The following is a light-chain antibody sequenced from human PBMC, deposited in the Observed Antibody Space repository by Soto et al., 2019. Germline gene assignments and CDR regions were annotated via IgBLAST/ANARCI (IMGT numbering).Light chain of an antibody. J-gene: IGLJ1*01. Sequence: QSALTQPPSASGSPGQSVTISXTXXXXXVGGHDFVAWHQQHPGKAPRLMIYDVSKRPSGVPDRFSGSKSGYTAFLTVSGLQAEDEADYYCSSFVGGNIYVFGTGTKLTVL. CDR1: XXXVGGHDF. CDR3: SSFVGGNIYV. CDR2: DVS. V-gene: IGLV2-8*01.